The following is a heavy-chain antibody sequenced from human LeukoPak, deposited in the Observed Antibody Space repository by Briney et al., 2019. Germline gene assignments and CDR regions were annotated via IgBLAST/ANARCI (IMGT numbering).Heavy chain of an antibody. CDR3: AKWGSISTY. Sequence: GGSLRLLCAPSGFTHSSSMMNWVRQAPGKGLEWVSSISGSSDGYYADSVKGRFTISRDNAKNSLYLQMNSLRAEDTAVYYCAKWGSISTYCGQGTLVTVSS. CDR1: GFTHSSSM. D-gene: IGHD3-3*02. V-gene: IGHV3-21*01. J-gene: IGHJ4*02. CDR2: ISGSSDG.